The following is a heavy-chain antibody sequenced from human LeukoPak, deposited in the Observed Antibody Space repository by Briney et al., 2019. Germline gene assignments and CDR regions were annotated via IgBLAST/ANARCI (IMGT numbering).Heavy chain of an antibody. CDR3: ARGYWFDL. Sequence: SETLSLTCSVSGASIRDYYWTWIRQSPGKGLEWIGYLHYSGSTSYNPSLKSRVTTSVDVSKNQFSLKLTSVTAEDTAIYYCARGYWFDLWGQGPRVTVSS. CDR1: GASIRDYY. J-gene: IGHJ5*02. CDR2: LHYSGST. V-gene: IGHV4-59*08.